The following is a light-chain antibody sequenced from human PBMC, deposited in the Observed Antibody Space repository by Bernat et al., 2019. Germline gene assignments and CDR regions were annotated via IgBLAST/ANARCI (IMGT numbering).Light chain of an antibody. J-gene: IGLJ2*01. CDR2: RDS. CDR3: QVWDTSTVV. CDR1: NIGSKN. V-gene: IGLV3-9*01. Sequence: SYELTQPLSVSVALGQTARITCGGNNIGSKNVHWYQHKPGQAPVLVIYRDSNRPSGIPERLSGSNSGNMATLTISRAQAGDEADYYCQVWDTSTVVFGGGTKLTV.